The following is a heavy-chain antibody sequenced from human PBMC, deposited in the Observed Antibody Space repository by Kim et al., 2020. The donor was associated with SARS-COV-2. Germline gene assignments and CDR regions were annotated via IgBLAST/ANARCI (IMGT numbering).Heavy chain of an antibody. Sequence: GGSLRLSCVASGFTFSNYGVHWVRQVPGKGLEWVSALGSAGDTYYSASVKGRFTIFRDNVENSVFLQMNNLRAGDTAVYHCAREAKLSGSYRDAFDVWG. CDR1: GFTFSNYG. CDR3: AREAKLSGSYRDAFDV. D-gene: IGHD3-16*02. CDR2: LGSAGDT. V-gene: IGHV3-13*04. J-gene: IGHJ3*01.